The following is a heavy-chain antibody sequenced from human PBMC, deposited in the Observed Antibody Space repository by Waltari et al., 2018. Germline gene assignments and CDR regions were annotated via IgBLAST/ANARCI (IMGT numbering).Heavy chain of an antibody. CDR3: ARDLAVAGRNPSTVAFDI. V-gene: IGHV1-3*01. J-gene: IGHJ3*02. Sequence: QVQLVQSGAEVKKPGASVKVSCKASGYTFTSYAMHWVRQAPGQRLEWMGWINAGNGNTKYSQKFQGRVTITRDTSASTAYMELSSLRSEDTAVYYCARDLAVAGRNPSTVAFDIWGQGTMVTVSS. D-gene: IGHD6-19*01. CDR2: INAGNGNT. CDR1: GYTFTSYA.